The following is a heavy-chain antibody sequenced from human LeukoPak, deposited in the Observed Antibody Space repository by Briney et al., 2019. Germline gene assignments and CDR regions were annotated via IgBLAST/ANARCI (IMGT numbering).Heavy chain of an antibody. CDR1: GFTFSTYG. J-gene: IGHJ4*02. V-gene: IGHV3-30*02. Sequence: AGGSLRLSCAASGFTFSTYGMHWVRQAPGKGVEGVAFIRYDGRNKYYADSVKGRFTISRDNSKNTLCLQMNSLRAEDTAVYYCAKEIWPTVTTPGHTHFDYWGQGTLVTVSS. CDR3: AKEIWPTVTTPGHTHFDY. CDR2: IRYDGRNK. D-gene: IGHD4-17*01.